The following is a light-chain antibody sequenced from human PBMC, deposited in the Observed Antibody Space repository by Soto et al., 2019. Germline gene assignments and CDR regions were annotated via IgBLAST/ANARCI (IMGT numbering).Light chain of an antibody. V-gene: IGLV2-14*01. CDR2: EVS. J-gene: IGLJ1*01. Sequence: QSVLTQPASVSGSPGQSITISCTGTSSDVGGYNYVSWYQQHPGKAPKLMIYEVSNRPSGVSNRFSGSKSGNTVSLTISGLQAEDEADYYCSSSTSSSTLFVFGTGTKVTVL. CDR3: SSSTSSSTLFV. CDR1: SSDVGGYNY.